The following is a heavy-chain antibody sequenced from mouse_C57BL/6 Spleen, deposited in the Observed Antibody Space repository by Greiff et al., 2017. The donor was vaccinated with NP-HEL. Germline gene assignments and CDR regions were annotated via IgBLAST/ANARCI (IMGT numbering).Heavy chain of an antibody. Sequence: EVKLMESGAELVRPGSSVKMSCKTSGYTFTSYGINWVKQRPGQGLEWIGYIYIGNGYTEYNEKFKGKATLTSDTSSSTAYMQLSSLTSEDSAIYFCARTPYYGSSYYWYFDVWGTGTTVTVSS. CDR1: GYTFTSYG. V-gene: IGHV1-58*01. J-gene: IGHJ1*03. CDR2: IYIGNGYT. D-gene: IGHD1-1*01. CDR3: ARTPYYGSSYYWYFDV.